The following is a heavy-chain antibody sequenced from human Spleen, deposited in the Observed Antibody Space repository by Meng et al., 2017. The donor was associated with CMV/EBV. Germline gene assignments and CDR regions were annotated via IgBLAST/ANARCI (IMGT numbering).Heavy chain of an antibody. Sequence: PSGGEVKKPGASVKVSCKAAGYTFTGCYMPWVRQAPGQGLEWMGWINPNSGGTNYAQKFQGRVTMTRDTSISTAYLYWSILKASDTAMYYCARPRDGYNPDYWGQGTLVTVSS. J-gene: IGHJ4*02. V-gene: IGHV1-2*02. CDR3: ARPRDGYNPDY. CDR1: GYTFTGCY. CDR2: INPNSGGT. D-gene: IGHD5-24*01.